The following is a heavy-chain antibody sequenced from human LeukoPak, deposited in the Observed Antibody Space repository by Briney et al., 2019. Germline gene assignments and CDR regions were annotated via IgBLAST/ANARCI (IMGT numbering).Heavy chain of an antibody. D-gene: IGHD3-10*01. J-gene: IGHJ4*02. CDR1: GFTFDDYA. V-gene: IGHV3-9*01. Sequence: GGSLRLSCAASGFTFDDYAMHWVRQAPGKGLEWVSGISWNSGSIGYADSVKGRFTISRDNAKNSLYLQMNSLRAEDTAVYYCASREKDYFDYWGQGTLVTVSS. CDR2: ISWNSGSI. CDR3: ASREKDYFDY.